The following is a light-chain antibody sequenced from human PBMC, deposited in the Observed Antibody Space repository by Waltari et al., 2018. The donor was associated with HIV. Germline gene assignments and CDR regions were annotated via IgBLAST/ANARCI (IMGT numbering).Light chain of an antibody. Sequence: DILMTPSPSSLSAPIVDSVTVACRASQGINKYLNWYHQKPGKAPELLIYAASNLQSGVPSRFSASGSGTDFTLTNSSLQPEDFATYYCQQTYIPPTTFGQGTKLE. V-gene: IGKV1-39*01. CDR1: QGINKY. CDR3: QQTYIPPTT. CDR2: AAS. J-gene: IGKJ2*01.